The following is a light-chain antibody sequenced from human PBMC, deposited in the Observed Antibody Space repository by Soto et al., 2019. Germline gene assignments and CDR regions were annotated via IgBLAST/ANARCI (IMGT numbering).Light chain of an antibody. V-gene: IGKV1-9*01. J-gene: IGKJ1*01. Sequence: DIQLTQSPSFLSASVGDRVTITCRASQGISSYLAWYQQKPGKAPKLLIYAASTLQSGVPSRFSGSGSGTEFTLTISSLQPKDFATYYCQQLNSYPPTFAQGPKVAIK. CDR1: QGISSY. CDR3: QQLNSYPPT. CDR2: AAS.